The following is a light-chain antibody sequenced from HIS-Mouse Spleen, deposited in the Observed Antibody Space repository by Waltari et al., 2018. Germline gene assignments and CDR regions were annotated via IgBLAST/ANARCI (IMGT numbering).Light chain of an antibody. J-gene: IGLJ3*02. CDR3: SSYAGSNNL. CDR1: SSDVGGYNY. CDR2: EGS. Sequence: QSALTQPPSASGSPGQSVTISCTGTSSDVGGYNYVSWYQQHPGKAPKLMIYEGSKRPSGVPDRFSCSKSGNTASLTVSGLQAEDEADYYCSSYAGSNNLFGGGTKLTVL. V-gene: IGLV2-8*01.